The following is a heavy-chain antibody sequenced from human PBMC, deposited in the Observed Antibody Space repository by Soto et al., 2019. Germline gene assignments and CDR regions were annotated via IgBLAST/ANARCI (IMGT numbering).Heavy chain of an antibody. Sequence: VKVSCKASGGLFSSYPISWVRQVPGQGLEWMGGIIPVFQTAYYTQRFQGRVTITADESTNTAYMELSSLRSEDTAIYYCARGGSGYTWFNEFWGQGTLVTVSS. J-gene: IGHJ4*02. D-gene: IGHD3-22*01. CDR2: IIPVFQTA. V-gene: IGHV1-69*13. CDR3: ARGGSGYTWFNEF. CDR1: GGLFSSYP.